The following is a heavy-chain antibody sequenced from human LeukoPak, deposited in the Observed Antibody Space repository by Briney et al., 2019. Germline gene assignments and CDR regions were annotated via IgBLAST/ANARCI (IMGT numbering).Heavy chain of an antibody. CDR1: GYTFTSYG. D-gene: IGHD2-15*01. J-gene: IGHJ4*02. Sequence: GASVKVSCKASGYTFTSYGISWVRQAPGQGLEWMGWISAYNGNTNYAQKLQGRVTMTTDTSTSTAYMELRSLRSDDTAVYYCARVVPGLVVLVVAAADYWGQGTLVTVSS. CDR2: ISAYNGNT. V-gene: IGHV1-18*01. CDR3: ARVVPGLVVLVVAAADY.